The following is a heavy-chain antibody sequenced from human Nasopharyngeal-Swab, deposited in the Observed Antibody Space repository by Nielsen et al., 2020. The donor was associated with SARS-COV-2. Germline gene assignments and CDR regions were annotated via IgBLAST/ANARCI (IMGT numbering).Heavy chain of an antibody. CDR2: IYSAGQT. Sequence: GESPKISCAASGFTVSGNFMTWVRQAPGKELEWVSVIYSAGQTNYADSVKGRFTISRDNSKNTLYLQMNSLRAEDTAVYYCARGVGVDDFWSGRFDYWGQGTLVTVSS. D-gene: IGHD3-3*01. CDR1: GFTVSGNF. CDR3: ARGVGVDDFWSGRFDY. J-gene: IGHJ4*02. V-gene: IGHV3-53*01.